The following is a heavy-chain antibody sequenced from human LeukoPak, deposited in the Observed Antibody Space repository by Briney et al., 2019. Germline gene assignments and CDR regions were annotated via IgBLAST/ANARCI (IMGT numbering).Heavy chain of an antibody. V-gene: IGHV3-30-3*01. J-gene: IGHJ4*02. CDR2: ISYDGSNK. CDR1: GFTFSSYA. CDR3: TTETSGYYQFDY. D-gene: IGHD3-22*01. Sequence: QPGGSLRLSCAASGFTFSSYAMHWVRQAPGKGLEWVAVISYDGSNKYYADSVKGRFTISRDNSKNTLYLQVNSLRAEDTAVYYCTTETSGYYQFDYWGQGTLVTVSS.